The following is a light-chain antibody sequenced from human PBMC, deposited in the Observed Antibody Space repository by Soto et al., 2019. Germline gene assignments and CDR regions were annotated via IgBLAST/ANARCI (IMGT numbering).Light chain of an antibody. Sequence: EIVLTQSPATLSLSPGERATLSCRASQSVSSYLAWYQQKPGQAPRLLMYDTSNRAPGIPARLSGSVSGTDFTLTISSLEPEDFAVYFCQQRSKFLWTFGQGTKVDI. CDR2: DTS. CDR1: QSVSSY. J-gene: IGKJ1*01. CDR3: QQRSKFLWT. V-gene: IGKV3-11*01.